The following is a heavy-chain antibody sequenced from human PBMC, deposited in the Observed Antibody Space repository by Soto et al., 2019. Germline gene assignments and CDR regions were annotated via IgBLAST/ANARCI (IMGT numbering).Heavy chain of an antibody. J-gene: IGHJ4*02. Sequence: EVQLVESGGGLVKPGGSLRLSCAASGFTFTNHNMNWVRQAPGKGLEWVSSISSSSSFSNYADSVKGRFSISRDNDKNLVYLQSDSPRAEDTAVYYCARDPTLSVLVVVATDDFWGQGTLVTVSS. CDR1: GFTFTNHN. D-gene: IGHD3-10*01. V-gene: IGHV3-21*02. CDR2: ISSSSSFS. CDR3: ARDPTLSVLVVVATDDF.